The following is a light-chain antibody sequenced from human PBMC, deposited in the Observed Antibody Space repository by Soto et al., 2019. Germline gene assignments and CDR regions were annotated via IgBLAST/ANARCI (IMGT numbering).Light chain of an antibody. V-gene: IGKV1-5*03. Sequence: DIQMTQSPSTLSASVGDRVTITCRASQSISSWLAWYQQKPGKAPKLLIYKASTLESGVPSRFTGSGSGTEFTLTISSLQPDDFAIYFCQQYNNWPPDRTFGQGTKVEIK. CDR2: KAS. J-gene: IGKJ1*01. CDR1: QSISSW. CDR3: QQYNNWPPDRT.